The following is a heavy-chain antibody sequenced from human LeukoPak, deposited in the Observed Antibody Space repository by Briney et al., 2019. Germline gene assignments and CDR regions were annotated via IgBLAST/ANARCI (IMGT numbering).Heavy chain of an antibody. CDR3: ARIKWAAAND. V-gene: IGHV1-2*02. Sequence: ASVKVSCKASGYTFTSYAIHWVRQAPGQGLEWMGWINPNSGDTNYAQNFQGRVTMTRDTSINTAYMELSSLRSDDTAVYYCARIKWAAANDWGQGTLVTVSS. CDR1: GYTFTSYA. J-gene: IGHJ4*02. D-gene: IGHD6-13*01. CDR2: INPNSGDT.